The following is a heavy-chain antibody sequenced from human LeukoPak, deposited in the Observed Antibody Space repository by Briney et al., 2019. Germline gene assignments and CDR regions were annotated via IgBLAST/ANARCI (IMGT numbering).Heavy chain of an antibody. CDR2: IKQDGSEK. CDR3: ARAQIAVVTATGPLGY. Sequence: GGSLRLSCTASGFTFSSYWMSWVRQAPGKGLEWVANIKQDGSEKYYVDSVKGRFTISRDNAENSLYLQMNSLSVEDTAFYYCARAQIAVVTATGPLGYWGQGIQVTVSS. V-gene: IGHV3-7*03. CDR1: GFTFSSYW. J-gene: IGHJ4*02. D-gene: IGHD2-21*02.